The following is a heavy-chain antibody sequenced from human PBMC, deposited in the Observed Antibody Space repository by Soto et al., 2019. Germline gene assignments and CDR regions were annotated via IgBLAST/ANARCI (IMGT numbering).Heavy chain of an antibody. Sequence: GASVKVSCKASGYTFTSYGISWVRQAPGQGLEWMGWISAYNGNTNYAQKLQGKVTMTTDTSTSTAYMELRSLRSDDTAVYYCARDRIVLVPAAYYGDFDYWGQGTLVTVSS. CDR1: GYTFTSYG. D-gene: IGHD2-2*01. J-gene: IGHJ4*02. CDR2: ISAYNGNT. V-gene: IGHV1-18*01. CDR3: ARDRIVLVPAAYYGDFDY.